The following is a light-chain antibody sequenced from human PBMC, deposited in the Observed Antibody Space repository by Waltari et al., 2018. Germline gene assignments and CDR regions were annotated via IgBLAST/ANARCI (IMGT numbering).Light chain of an antibody. CDR1: QSVTSIS. CDR2: GTS. V-gene: IGKV3-20*01. CDR3: QQYDGEVVT. Sequence: EIVLTQSTGTLSLSPGERATLSCRASQSVTSISLTWYQQKLGQAPRLLIYGTSSRATAIPDRFSGSGSGTDFTLTISRLESEDFAVYYCQQYDGEVVTFGGGTKVEI. J-gene: IGKJ4*01.